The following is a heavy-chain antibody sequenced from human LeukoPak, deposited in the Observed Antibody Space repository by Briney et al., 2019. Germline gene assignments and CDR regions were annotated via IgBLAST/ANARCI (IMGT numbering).Heavy chain of an antibody. Sequence: GGSLRLSCAASGFTFSSYSMNRVRQAPGKGLEWVSSISSGSTYIYYADSAKGRFTISRDNAQNSLYLQMNSLRAEDTAVYYCARDNEYSWFDPWGQGTLVTVSS. D-gene: IGHD1-1*01. CDR2: ISSGSTYI. CDR1: GFTFSSYS. V-gene: IGHV3-21*01. CDR3: ARDNEYSWFDP. J-gene: IGHJ5*02.